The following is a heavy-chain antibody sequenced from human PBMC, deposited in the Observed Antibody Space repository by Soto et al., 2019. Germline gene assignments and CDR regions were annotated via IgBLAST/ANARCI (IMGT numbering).Heavy chain of an antibody. CDR2: ISWNSGSI. D-gene: IGHD6-13*01. CDR3: AKDKGLAAAGYFHY. Sequence: EVQLVESGGGLVQPGRSLRLSCAASGFTFDDYAMHWVRQAPGKGLEWVSGISWNSGSIGYADSVKGRFTISRDNAKNSLYLQMNSLRAEDTALYYCAKDKGLAAAGYFHYWCQGTLVTVSS. J-gene: IGHJ4*02. V-gene: IGHV3-9*01. CDR1: GFTFDDYA.